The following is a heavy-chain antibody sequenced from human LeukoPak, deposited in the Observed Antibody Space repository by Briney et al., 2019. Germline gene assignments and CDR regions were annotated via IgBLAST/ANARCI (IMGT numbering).Heavy chain of an antibody. CDR2: ISGRGGST. CDR1: GFTFNNFA. V-gene: IGHV3-23*01. Sequence: GGSLRLSCAGSGFTFNNFAMSWVRQASGKGLEWVSSISGRGGSTYYADSLRGRFIISRDNSKNTLYLQMNSLRDEDTAFYYCALIYDFFNGGTVGDYWGQGALVTVSS. D-gene: IGHD5/OR15-5a*01. J-gene: IGHJ4*02. CDR3: ALIYDFFNGGTVGDY.